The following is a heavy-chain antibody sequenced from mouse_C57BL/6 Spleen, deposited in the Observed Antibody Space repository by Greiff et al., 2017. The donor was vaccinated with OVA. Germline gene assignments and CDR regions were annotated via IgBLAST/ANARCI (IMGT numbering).Heavy chain of an antibody. J-gene: IGHJ4*01. CDR3: ARSSSYYAMDY. D-gene: IGHD1-3*01. CDR1: GHAFTNYL. V-gene: IGHV1-54*01. CDR2: INPGSGGT. Sequence: LQESGAELVRPGTSVKVSCKASGHAFTNYLIEWVKQRPGQGLEWIGVINPGSGGTNYNEKFKGKATLTADKSSSTAYMQLSSLTSEDSAVYFCARSSSYYAMDYWGQGTSVTVSS.